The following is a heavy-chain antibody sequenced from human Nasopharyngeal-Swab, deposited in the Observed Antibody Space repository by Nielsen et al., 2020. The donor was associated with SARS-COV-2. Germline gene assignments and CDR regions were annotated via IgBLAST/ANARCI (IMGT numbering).Heavy chain of an antibody. Sequence: SETLSLTCTVSGGSISSYYRSWIRQPPGKGLEWIGEINHSGSTNYNPSLKSRVTISVDTSKNQFSLKLSSVTAADTAVYYCARGRVWGSYRYTYYFDYWGQGTLVTVSS. V-gene: IGHV4-34*01. CDR1: GGSISSYY. CDR3: ARGRVWGSYRYTYYFDY. D-gene: IGHD3-16*02. J-gene: IGHJ4*02. CDR2: INHSGST.